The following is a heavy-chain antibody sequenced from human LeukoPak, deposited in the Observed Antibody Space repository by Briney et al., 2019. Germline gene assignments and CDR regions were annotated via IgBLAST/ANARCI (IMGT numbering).Heavy chain of an antibody. V-gene: IGHV3-11*04. CDR1: GFTFSDYY. CDR2: ISNSGSTR. D-gene: IGHD6-19*01. J-gene: IGHJ5*02. CDR3: ARAVASNWFDP. Sequence: PGGSLRLSCAASGFTFSDYYMSWIRQVPGKGLEWVSYISNSGSTRYSADSVKGRFTISRDNAKNSLYLQMNSLRAEDTAVYYCARAVASNWFDPWGQGTLVTVSS.